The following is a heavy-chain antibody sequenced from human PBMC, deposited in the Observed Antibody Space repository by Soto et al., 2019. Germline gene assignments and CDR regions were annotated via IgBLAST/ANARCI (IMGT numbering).Heavy chain of an antibody. V-gene: IGHV4-61*01. CDR3: ARISGYSYGLPPYFDY. D-gene: IGHD5-18*01. Sequence: QVQLQESGPGLVKPSETLSLTCTVSGGSVSSGSYYWSWIRQPPGKRLEWIGYIYYSGSTNYNPPLKSGVTISVDTSKNQFSLKLSSVTAADTAVYYCARISGYSYGLPPYFDYWGQGTLVTVSS. CDR2: IYYSGST. CDR1: GGSVSSGSYY. J-gene: IGHJ4*02.